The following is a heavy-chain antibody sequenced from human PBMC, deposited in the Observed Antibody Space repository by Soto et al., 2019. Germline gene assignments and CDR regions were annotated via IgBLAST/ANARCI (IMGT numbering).Heavy chain of an antibody. CDR2: IWYDGSNK. CDR1: GFTFSSYG. D-gene: IGHD6-19*01. V-gene: IGHV3-33*01. Sequence: QVQLVESGGGVVQPGRSLRLSCAASGFTFSSYGMHWVRQAPGKGVEWVAVIWYDGSNKYYADSVKGRFTISRDDSKNTVFLQMNSLRAEDTAVYFCVRDSGWLFDSWGQGTLVTVSS. J-gene: IGHJ4*02. CDR3: VRDSGWLFDS.